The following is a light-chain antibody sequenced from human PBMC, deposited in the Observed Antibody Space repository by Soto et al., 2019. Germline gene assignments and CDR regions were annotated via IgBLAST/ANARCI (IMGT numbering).Light chain of an antibody. V-gene: IGLV2-8*01. CDR2: DVT. CDR1: SSDIGGYNS. CDR3: CSYAGTYTLV. J-gene: IGLJ1*01. Sequence: QSVLTQSPSASGSPGQSVTISCTGTSSDIGGYNSVSWYQQHPGKAPKVMIYDVTKRPSGVPDRFSGSKSGNTASLTVSALQAEDEADYYCCSYAGTYTLVFGSGTKVTV.